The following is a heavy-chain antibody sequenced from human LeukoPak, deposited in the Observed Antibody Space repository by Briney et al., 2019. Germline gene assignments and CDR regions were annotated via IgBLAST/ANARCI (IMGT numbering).Heavy chain of an antibody. CDR1: GFTFSSYE. D-gene: IGHD6-19*01. CDR3: ARGNSSGWSVELDY. Sequence: PAESLTLSCAASGFTFSSYEMNCARQPPGKGLEWVSYISSSGSTIYYTDSVKGRFTISRDNSKNSLYLQMNSLRADDTAVYYCARGNSSGWSVELDYWGQGTLVTVSS. V-gene: IGHV3-48*03. J-gene: IGHJ4*02. CDR2: ISSSGSTI.